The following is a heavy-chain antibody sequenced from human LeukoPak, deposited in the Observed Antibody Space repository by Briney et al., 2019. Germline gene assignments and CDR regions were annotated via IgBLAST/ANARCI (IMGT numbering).Heavy chain of an antibody. Sequence: PGGSLRLSCAASGFTFNAYDMHWVRQGTGKGLEWVSSITWNSNTVGYADSVKGRFSITRDNSRNSLYLEMSSLRAEDTAMYYCVKDVSRGSPTRWFVNWGQGTLVTVSS. D-gene: IGHD1-26*01. CDR3: VKDVSRGSPTRWFVN. CDR2: ITWNSNTV. V-gene: IGHV3-9*01. J-gene: IGHJ4*02. CDR1: GFTFNAYD.